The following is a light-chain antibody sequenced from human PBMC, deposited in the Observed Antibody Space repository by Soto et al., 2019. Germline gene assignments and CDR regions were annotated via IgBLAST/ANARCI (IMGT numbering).Light chain of an antibody. V-gene: IGKV3D-15*01. Sequence: EIVMTQSPATLSVSPGERATLCCRASQSVSSLAWYQQKPGQTPKLLIYAASTRATGMPARFSGSGSGTEFTLTVSSLQFEDFAVYYCQQYDNWPHTFGQGTKLEIK. CDR3: QQYDNWPHT. CDR2: AAS. J-gene: IGKJ2*01. CDR1: QSVSS.